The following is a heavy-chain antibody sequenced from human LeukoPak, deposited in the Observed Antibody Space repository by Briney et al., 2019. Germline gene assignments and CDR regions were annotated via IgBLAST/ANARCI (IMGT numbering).Heavy chain of an antibody. V-gene: IGHV1-46*01. D-gene: IGHD6-6*01. CDR1: GSTFTGYY. Sequence: ASVKVSCKASGSTFTGYYLHWVRQAPGQGLEWMGIIYPSGGRTNYAQKFQGRVTMTRDMSTSTVYMELSSLRSEDTAVYYCASRTRPDVGAFDIWGQGTMVTVSS. J-gene: IGHJ3*02. CDR2: IYPSGGRT. CDR3: ASRTRPDVGAFDI.